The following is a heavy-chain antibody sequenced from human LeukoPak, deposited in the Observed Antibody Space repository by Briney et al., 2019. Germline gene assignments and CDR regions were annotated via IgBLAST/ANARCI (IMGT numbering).Heavy chain of an antibody. J-gene: IGHJ3*02. Sequence: ASVKVSCKVSGYTLTELSMHWVRQAPGKGLEWMGGFDTEDGETIYAQKFQGRVTMTEDTSTDTAYMELSSLRSEDTAVYYCATCRDLRWCDAFDIWGQGTMVTVSS. CDR3: ATCRDLRWCDAFDI. V-gene: IGHV1-24*01. D-gene: IGHD4-23*01. CDR1: GYTLTELS. CDR2: FDTEDGET.